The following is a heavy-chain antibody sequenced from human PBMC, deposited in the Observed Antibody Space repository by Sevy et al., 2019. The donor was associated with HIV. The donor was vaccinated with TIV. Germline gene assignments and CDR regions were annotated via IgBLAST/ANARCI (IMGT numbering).Heavy chain of an antibody. CDR2: IKQGGSEK. CDR3: ARDLTAPYYYYGMDV. V-gene: IGHV3-7*01. Sequence: GESLKISCAASGFTFSSFFMSWVRQAPGKGLEWVANIKQGGSEKYYVDSVKGRFTISRDNARNSVYLQMNSLRAEDTGVYYCARDLTAPYYYYGMDVWGQGTMVTVSS. J-gene: IGHJ6*02. CDR1: GFTFSSFF. D-gene: IGHD1-20*01.